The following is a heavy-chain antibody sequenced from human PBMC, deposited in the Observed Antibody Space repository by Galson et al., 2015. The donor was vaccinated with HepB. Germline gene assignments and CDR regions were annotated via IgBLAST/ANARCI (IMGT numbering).Heavy chain of an antibody. J-gene: IGHJ4*02. CDR2: ISGSGGST. CDR1: GFTFSSYA. Sequence: SLRLSCAASGFTFSSYAMSWVRQAPGKGLEWVSAISGSGGSTYYADSVKGRFTISRDNSKNTLYLQMNSLRAEDTAVYYCAKLGQWLVSPIYYFDYWGQGTLVTVSS. CDR3: AKLGQWLVSPIYYFDY. V-gene: IGHV3-23*01. D-gene: IGHD6-19*01.